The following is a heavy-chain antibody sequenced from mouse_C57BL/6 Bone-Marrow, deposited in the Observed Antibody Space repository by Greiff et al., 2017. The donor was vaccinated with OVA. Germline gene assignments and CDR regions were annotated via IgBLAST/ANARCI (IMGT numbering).Heavy chain of an antibody. J-gene: IGHJ2*01. D-gene: IGHD3-2*01. CDR3: ARIGRQSDY. V-gene: IGHV1-69*01. Sequence: QVQLQQPGAELVMPGASVKLSCKASGYTFTSYWMHWVKQRPGQGLEWIGEIDPSDSYTNYNQKFKGKSTLTVDKSSSTAYMQLSSLTSEDSAVYYCARIGRQSDYWGKGTTLTVSS. CDR2: IDPSDSYT. CDR1: GYTFTSYW.